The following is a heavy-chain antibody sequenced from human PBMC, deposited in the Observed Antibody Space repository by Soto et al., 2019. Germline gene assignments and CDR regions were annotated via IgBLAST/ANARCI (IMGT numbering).Heavy chain of an antibody. J-gene: IGHJ4*02. D-gene: IGHD3-3*01. V-gene: IGHV1-8*01. CDR2: MNTNTGNT. Sequence: ASVKVSCKTSGYTFTEFDINWVRQAPGQGLEWMGWMNTNTGNTGYAQKFQGRVTMTRDTSISTAYMELRRLRSEDTAVYYCARVVRFFGGHAGYWGQGTLVTAPQ. CDR1: GYTFTEFD. CDR3: ARVVRFFGGHAGY.